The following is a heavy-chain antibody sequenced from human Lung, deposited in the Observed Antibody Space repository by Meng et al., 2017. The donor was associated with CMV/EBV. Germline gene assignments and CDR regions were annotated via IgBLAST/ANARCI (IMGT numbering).Heavy chain of an antibody. V-gene: IGHV4-59*01. Sequence: LSCIVSGDSISDSYWSWIRQAPGKDLEWIGYIYYRGNTNYNPSLKSRVTISVDRSKNQFSLNLSSVTAADTAVYYCARGDIKFDPWGQGTMVTVSS. CDR2: IYYRGNT. CDR3: ARGDIKFDP. CDR1: GDSISDSY. J-gene: IGHJ5*02.